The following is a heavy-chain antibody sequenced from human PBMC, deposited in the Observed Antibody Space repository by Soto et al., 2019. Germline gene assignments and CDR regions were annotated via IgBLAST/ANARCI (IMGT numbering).Heavy chain of an antibody. CDR3: ARNERGNYGSGSYPHDAFDI. CDR1: GFTFSSYS. Sequence: GGSLRLSCAASGFTFSSYSMNWVRQAPGKGLEWVSSISSSSSYIYYADSVKGRFTISRDNAKNSLYLQMNSLRAEDTAVYYCARNERGNYGSGSYPHDAFDIWGQGTMVTVSS. D-gene: IGHD3-10*01. CDR2: ISSSSSYI. V-gene: IGHV3-21*01. J-gene: IGHJ3*02.